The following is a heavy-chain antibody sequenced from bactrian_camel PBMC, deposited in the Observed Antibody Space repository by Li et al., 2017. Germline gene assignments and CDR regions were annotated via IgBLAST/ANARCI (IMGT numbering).Heavy chain of an antibody. CDR2: IYNGGGST. V-gene: IGHV3S40*01. CDR1: GYIDKRNC. J-gene: IGHJ6*01. D-gene: IGHD2*01. CDR3: AARGPYCYTKLSVRDFTY. Sequence: DVQLVESGGGSVQAGGSLTLSCVASGYIDKRNCMGWVRQIAGEGREGIATIYNGGGSTWYHGSVKGRFAISQDSAKNTVYLQMNSLKPEDTAMYYCAARGPYCYTKLSVRDFTYWGQGTQVTVS.